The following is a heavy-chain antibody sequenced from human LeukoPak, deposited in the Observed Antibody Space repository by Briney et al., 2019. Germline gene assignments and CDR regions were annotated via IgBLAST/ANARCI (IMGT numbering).Heavy chain of an antibody. D-gene: IGHD2-15*01. Sequence: GGSLRLSCAASGFTFSSYSMNWVRQAPGKGLEWVSSISSSSSYIYYADSVKGRFTISRDNAKNSLYLQMNSLRAEDTAVYYCARARFVGYCSGGSCYSWYFDYWGQGTLVTVSS. CDR3: ARARFVGYCSGGSCYSWYFDY. CDR1: GFTFSSYS. V-gene: IGHV3-21*01. J-gene: IGHJ4*02. CDR2: ISSSSSYI.